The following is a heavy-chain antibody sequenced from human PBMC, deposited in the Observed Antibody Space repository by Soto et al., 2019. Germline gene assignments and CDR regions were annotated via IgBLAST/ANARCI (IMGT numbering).Heavy chain of an antibody. CDR1: GFSLSNATMF. V-gene: IGHV2-26*01. J-gene: IGHJ4*02. CDR3: ARTVRYCDWFHFDY. Sequence: QVTLKESGPVLVKPTETLTLTCTVSGFSLSNATMFVSWIRQPPGKALEWLAHIFSNDEKSYTTYMKSRPTISNETSKSQVVLDMTNMFPVETATYYGARTVRYCDWFHFDYCGQGTLVTVSS. D-gene: IGHD3-9*01. CDR2: IFSNDEK.